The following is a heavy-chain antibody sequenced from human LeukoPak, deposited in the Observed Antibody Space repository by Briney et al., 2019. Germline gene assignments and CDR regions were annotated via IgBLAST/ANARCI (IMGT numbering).Heavy chain of an antibody. CDR3: TTSEDIVEVPASVRDYYYYYYMDV. D-gene: IGHD2-2*01. CDR1: GFTFSDAA. J-gene: IGHJ6*03. CDR2: IKSTPAGGTT. Sequence: GGSLRLSCAASGFTFSDAAMNWVRQAPGKGLEWVGRIKSTPAGGTTEYAAPVKGRFIISRDDSKNTVYLEMNSLKTEDTAVYFCTTSEDIVEVPASVRDYYYYYYMDVWGKGTTVTVSS. V-gene: IGHV3-15*01.